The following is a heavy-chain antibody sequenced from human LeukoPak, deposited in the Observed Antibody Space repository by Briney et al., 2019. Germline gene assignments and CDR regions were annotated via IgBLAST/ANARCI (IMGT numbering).Heavy chain of an antibody. CDR3: ARGSDYDILTGHMPFDY. CDR1: GYSISSGYY. Sequence: PSETLSLTCTVSGYSISSGYYWGWIRQPPGKGLEWIGSIYHSGSTYYNPSLKSRVTISVDTSKNQFSLKLSSVTAADTAVYYCARGSDYDILTGHMPFDYWGQGTLVTVSS. CDR2: IYHSGST. J-gene: IGHJ4*02. V-gene: IGHV4-38-2*02. D-gene: IGHD3-9*01.